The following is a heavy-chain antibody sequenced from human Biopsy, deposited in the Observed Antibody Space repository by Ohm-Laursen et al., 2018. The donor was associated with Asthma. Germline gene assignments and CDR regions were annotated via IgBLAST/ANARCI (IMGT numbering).Heavy chain of an antibody. Sequence: SDTLSLTCAVSGDSIDSGDYSWTWIRQSPGVGLEWIGYIYRNGDTYYNPTHKNRVTISIDRSKNQFSLRPRSVTAADTAVYYCARGWNCGGDCYSLDSWGQGTLVTVSS. CDR3: ARGWNCGGDCYSLDS. D-gene: IGHD2-21*02. CDR2: IYRNGDT. CDR1: GDSIDSGDYS. V-gene: IGHV4-30-2*06. J-gene: IGHJ4*02.